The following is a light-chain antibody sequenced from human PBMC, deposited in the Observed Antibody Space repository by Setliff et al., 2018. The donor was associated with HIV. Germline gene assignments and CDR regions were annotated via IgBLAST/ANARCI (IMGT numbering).Light chain of an antibody. Sequence: SALTQPASVSGSPGQAITISCTGTSSDVGGYNSVSWYQQYPGKAPKLIIYDVTNRPSGVSNRFSGSKSGNTASLTISGLQTEDEVDYYCCSYRGTNILIFGGGTKVTVL. J-gene: IGLJ2*01. CDR2: DVT. CDR1: SSDVGGYNS. CDR3: CSYRGTNILI. V-gene: IGLV2-14*03.